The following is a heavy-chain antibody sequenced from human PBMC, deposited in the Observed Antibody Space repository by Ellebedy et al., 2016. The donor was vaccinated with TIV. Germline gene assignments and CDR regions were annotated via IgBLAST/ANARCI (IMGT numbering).Heavy chain of an antibody. J-gene: IGHJ6*02. CDR3: ASPRRRYYGMDV. CDR2: INPSGGST. Sequence: ASVKVSCKASGHTLTSYYMHWARQAPGQGLEWMGIINPSGGSTTYAQKFQGRITMTRDTSTSTVYMELSSLRSEDTAVYYCASPRRRYYGMDVWGQGTTVTVSS. CDR1: GHTLTSYY. V-gene: IGHV1-46*01.